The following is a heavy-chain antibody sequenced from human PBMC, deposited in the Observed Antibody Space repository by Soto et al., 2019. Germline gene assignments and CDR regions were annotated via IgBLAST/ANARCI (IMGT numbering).Heavy chain of an antibody. CDR2: ISYDGSNK. V-gene: IGHV3-30-3*01. CDR1: GFTFSSYA. Sequence: QVQLVESGGGVVQPGRSLRLSCAASGFTFSSYAMNWVRQAPGKGLEWVAVISYDGSNKYYADSVKGRFTISRDNSKNTLYLQMNSLRAEDTAVYYCARARGGLSSHYGMDVWGQGTTCTVSS. J-gene: IGHJ6*02. CDR3: ARARGGLSSHYGMDV. D-gene: IGHD3-16*01.